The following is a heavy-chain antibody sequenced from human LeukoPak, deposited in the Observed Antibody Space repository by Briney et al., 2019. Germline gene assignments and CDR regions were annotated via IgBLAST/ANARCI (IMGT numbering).Heavy chain of an antibody. CDR3: ATDSISGSYPDDAFDI. CDR2: FDPEDGET. D-gene: IGHD1-26*01. CDR1: GYTLTELS. Sequence: ASVKVSCKVSGYTLTELSMHWLRQAPGKGLEWMGGFDPEDGETIYAQKFQGRVTMTEDTSTDTAYMELSSLRSEDTAVYYCATDSISGSYPDDAFDIWGQGTMVTVSS. J-gene: IGHJ3*02. V-gene: IGHV1-24*01.